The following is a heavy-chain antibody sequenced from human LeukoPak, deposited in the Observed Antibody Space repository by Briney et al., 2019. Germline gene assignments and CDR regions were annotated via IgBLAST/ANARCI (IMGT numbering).Heavy chain of an antibody. J-gene: IGHJ4*02. CDR2: INTGNGNT. D-gene: IGHD6-25*01. CDR1: GYTFTYYA. V-gene: IGHV1-3*04. CDR3: ARPAGRLGGSVLPPDY. Sequence: ASVKVSCKASGYTFTYYAMHWVRQAPGQRLEWMGWINTGNGNTKFSQNFQGRVTITRDTSASTGYMELSSLRSEDTAVYYCARPAGRLGGSVLPPDYWGQGTLVTVSS.